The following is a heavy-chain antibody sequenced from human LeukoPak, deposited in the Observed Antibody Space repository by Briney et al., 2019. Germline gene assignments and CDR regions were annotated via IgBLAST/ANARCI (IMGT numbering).Heavy chain of an antibody. D-gene: IGHD3-10*01. Sequence: PSETLSLTCTVSGGSISSYYWSWIRQPPGKGLEWIGYIYYSGSTNYNPSLKSRVTISVDTSKNQFSLKLSSVTAAHTAVYYCATSRGTTMPSSEYFDLWGRGTLVTVSS. V-gene: IGHV4-59*01. CDR2: IYYSGST. CDR1: GGSISSYY. J-gene: IGHJ2*01. CDR3: ATSRGTTMPSSEYFDL.